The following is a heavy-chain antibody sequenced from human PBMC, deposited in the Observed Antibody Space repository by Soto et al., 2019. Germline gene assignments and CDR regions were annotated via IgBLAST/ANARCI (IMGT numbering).Heavy chain of an antibody. Sequence: GGSLRLSCAASGFTFSSYAVSWVRQAPGKEREGVSYISSGSRSIYYADSVKGRFTISRDNAKNSLYLQMNSLRAEDTAVYYCARVLYCSNNVCYSDYYYYMDVWGTGTTVTVSS. CDR2: ISSGSRSI. J-gene: IGHJ6*03. CDR3: ARVLYCSNNVCYSDYYYYMDV. CDR1: GFTFSSYA. V-gene: IGHV3-48*01. D-gene: IGHD2-8*01.